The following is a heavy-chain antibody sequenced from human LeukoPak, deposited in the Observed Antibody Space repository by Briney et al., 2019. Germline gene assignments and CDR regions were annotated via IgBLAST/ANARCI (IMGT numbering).Heavy chain of an antibody. CDR1: GGSFSGYY. CDR3: ATGAADAFPYFRH. Sequence: SETLSLTCAVYGGSFSGYYRSWIRQPPGKGLEWIGEINHSGSTNYNPSLKGRVTISVDTSNSQFSLKLTPVTAADTAVYYCATGAADAFPYFRHWGQGTPVTVSS. V-gene: IGHV4-34*01. J-gene: IGHJ1*01. CDR2: INHSGST. D-gene: IGHD6-13*01.